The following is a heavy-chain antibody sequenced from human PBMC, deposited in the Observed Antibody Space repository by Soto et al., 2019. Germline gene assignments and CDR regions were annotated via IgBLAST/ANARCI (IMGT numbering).Heavy chain of an antibody. CDR3: ARTGSVLLWFGESTNWFDP. Sequence: SETLSLTCTVSGGSISSGGYYWSWIRQHPGKGLEWIGYIYYSGSTYYNPSLKSRVTISVDTSKNQFSLKLSSVTAADTAVYYCARTGSVLLWFGESTNWFDPWGQGTLVTVSS. CDR2: IYYSGST. D-gene: IGHD3-10*01. V-gene: IGHV4-31*03. J-gene: IGHJ5*02. CDR1: GGSISSGGYY.